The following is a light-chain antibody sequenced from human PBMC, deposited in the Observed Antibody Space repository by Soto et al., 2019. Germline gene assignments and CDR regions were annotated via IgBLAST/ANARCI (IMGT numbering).Light chain of an antibody. V-gene: IGKV1D-12*01. Sequence: DIQLAQSPSSVSASVGDRVTITCRASQGIGSWLAWYQQKPGKAPKLLIYAASTLQGGVPSRFSGSGSGTDFTLTISSLQPEDFASYHCQQANSFPPTFGGGTKVEIQ. CDR3: QQANSFPPT. CDR2: AAS. J-gene: IGKJ4*01. CDR1: QGIGSW.